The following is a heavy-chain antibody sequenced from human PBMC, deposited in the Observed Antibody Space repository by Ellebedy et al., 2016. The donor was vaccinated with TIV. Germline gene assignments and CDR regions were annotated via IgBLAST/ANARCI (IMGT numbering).Heavy chain of an antibody. CDR3: ARDFHYYGPNPDY. V-gene: IGHV3-21*01. Sequence: GESLKISXAASGFTFSSYSMNWVRQAPGKGLEWVSSISSSSSYIYYADSVKGRFTISRDNAKNSLYLQMNSLRAEDTAVYYCARDFHYYGPNPDYWGQGTLVTVSS. D-gene: IGHD3-10*01. CDR2: ISSSSSYI. CDR1: GFTFSSYS. J-gene: IGHJ4*02.